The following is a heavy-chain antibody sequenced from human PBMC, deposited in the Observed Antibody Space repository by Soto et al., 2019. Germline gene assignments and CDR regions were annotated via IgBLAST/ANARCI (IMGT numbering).Heavy chain of an antibody. CDR1: GFTFSSYG. J-gene: IGHJ6*02. CDR2: IWYDGSNK. Sequence: QVRLVESGGGVVQPGRSLRLSCAASGFTFSSYGMHWVRQAPGKGLEWVAVIWYDGSNKYYADSVKGRSTISRDNSKNTLYLQMNSLRAEDTAVYYCARGRTLSHYYYGMDVWGQGTTVTVSS. CDR3: ARGRTLSHYYYGMDV. V-gene: IGHV3-33*01.